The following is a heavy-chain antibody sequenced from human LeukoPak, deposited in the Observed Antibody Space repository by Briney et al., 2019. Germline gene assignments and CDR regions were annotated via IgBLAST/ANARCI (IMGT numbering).Heavy chain of an antibody. Sequence: ASVKVSCKASGYTFTGYYMHWVRQAPGQGLEWMGWINPNSGGTNYAQKFQGRVTMTRDTSISTAYMELSRLRSDDTAVYYCARDPPSLAYYYDSSEPSDEWGYWGQGTLVTVSS. J-gene: IGHJ4*02. D-gene: IGHD3-22*01. CDR2: INPNSGGT. CDR1: GYTFTGYY. CDR3: ARDPPSLAYYYDSSEPSDEWGY. V-gene: IGHV1-2*02.